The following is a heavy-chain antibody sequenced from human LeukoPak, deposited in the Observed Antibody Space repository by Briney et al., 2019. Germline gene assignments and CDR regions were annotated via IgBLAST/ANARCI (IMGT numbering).Heavy chain of an antibody. Sequence: SGTLSLTCTVSGGSISSGGYYWSWIRQHPGKGLEWIGYIYYSGSTYYNPSLKSRVTISVDTSKNQFSLKLSSVTAADTAVYYCASLPPGVAAAGTPWFDPWGQGTLVTVSS. CDR3: ASLPPGVAAAGTPWFDP. CDR2: IYYSGST. CDR1: GGSISSGGYY. V-gene: IGHV4-31*03. D-gene: IGHD6-13*01. J-gene: IGHJ5*02.